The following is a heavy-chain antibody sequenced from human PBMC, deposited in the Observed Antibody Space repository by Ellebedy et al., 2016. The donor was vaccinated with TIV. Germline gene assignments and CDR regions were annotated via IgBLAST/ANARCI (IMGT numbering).Heavy chain of an antibody. V-gene: IGHV3-64*01. Sequence: GESLKISXAASEFTFSNYAMHWVRQAPGKGLEYVSSISSNGGTTYYSNSVKGRFTISRDNAKNSLYLQMNSLRAEDTAVYYCAKTYHLNFDYWGQGTLVTVSS. CDR1: EFTFSNYA. J-gene: IGHJ4*02. D-gene: IGHD2-2*01. CDR3: AKTYHLNFDY. CDR2: ISSNGGTT.